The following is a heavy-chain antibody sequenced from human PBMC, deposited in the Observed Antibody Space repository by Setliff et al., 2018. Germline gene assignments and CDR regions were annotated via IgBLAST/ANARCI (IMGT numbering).Heavy chain of an antibody. CDR3: ARHGLQFLEWLSAFDY. J-gene: IGHJ4*02. V-gene: IGHV4-38-2*01. Sequence: SETLSLTCAVSGYSIGSGYYWGWIRQPPGKGLEWIGNIYHSGSTYYNPSLKSRVTISVDTSKNQFSLKLTSVTAADTAVYYCARHGLQFLEWLSAFDYWGQGTLVTVS. D-gene: IGHD3-3*01. CDR2: IYHSGST. CDR1: GYSIGSGYY.